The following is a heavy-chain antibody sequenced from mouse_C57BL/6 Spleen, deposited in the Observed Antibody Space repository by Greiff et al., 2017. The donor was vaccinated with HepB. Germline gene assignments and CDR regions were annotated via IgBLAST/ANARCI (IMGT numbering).Heavy chain of an antibody. V-gene: IGHV14-4*01. CDR2: IDPENGDT. J-gene: IGHJ3*01. CDR3: TTSRYAY. Sequence: EVQLQQSGAELVRPGASVKLSCTASGFNIKDDYMHWVKQRPEQGLEWIGWIDPENGDTEYASKFQGKATITADTSSNTAYLQLSSLTAEDTAVYYCTTSRYAYWGQGTLATVSA. CDR1: GFNIKDDY.